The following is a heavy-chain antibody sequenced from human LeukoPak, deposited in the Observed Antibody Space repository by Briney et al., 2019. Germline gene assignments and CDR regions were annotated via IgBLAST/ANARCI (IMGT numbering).Heavy chain of an antibody. J-gene: IGHJ4*02. D-gene: IGHD4-17*01. Sequence: ASVKVSCKASGYTFTSYGISWVRQAPGQGLEWMGWISTYNGNTNYAQKLQGRVTMTTDTSTSTAYMELRSLRSDDTAVYYCARDRWRIYGDYVAFDYWGQGTLVTVSS. CDR2: ISTYNGNT. V-gene: IGHV1-18*01. CDR1: GYTFTSYG. CDR3: ARDRWRIYGDYVAFDY.